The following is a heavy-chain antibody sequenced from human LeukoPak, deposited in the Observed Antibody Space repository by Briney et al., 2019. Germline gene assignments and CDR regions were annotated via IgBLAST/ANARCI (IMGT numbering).Heavy chain of an antibody. V-gene: IGHV3-23*01. CDR2: IGGSGGST. D-gene: IGHD3-3*01. CDR1: GFTFSSYA. CDR3: AKDAYYDFWSGFGY. J-gene: IGHJ4*02. Sequence: GGSLRLSCAASGFTFSSYAMSWVCQAPGKGLEWVSAIGGSGGSTYYADSVKGRFTISRDNSKNTLYLQMNSLRAEDTAVYYCAKDAYYDFWSGFGYWGQGTLVTVSS.